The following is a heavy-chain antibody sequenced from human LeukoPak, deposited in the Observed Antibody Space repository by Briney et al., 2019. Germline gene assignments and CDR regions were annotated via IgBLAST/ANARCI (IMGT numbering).Heavy chain of an antibody. J-gene: IGHJ3*02. CDR3: VKVPRSGCCAFDI. V-gene: IGHV3-30*18. CDR1: GFTFSSCG. CDR2: ISYDESNE. D-gene: IGHD6-19*01. Sequence: GSLRLSCAACGFTFSSCGMHWVRQAPGKGLEWVAAISYDESNEYYVDSVKGRFTVSRDNSKNTLYLQMSSLRVEDTAVYYCVKVPRSGCCAFDIWGQGTMVTVSS.